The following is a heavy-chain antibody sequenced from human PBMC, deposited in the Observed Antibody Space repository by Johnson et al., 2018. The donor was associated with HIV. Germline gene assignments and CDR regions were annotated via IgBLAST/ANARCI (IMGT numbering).Heavy chain of an antibody. D-gene: IGHD1-7*01. CDR3: VKDSKRELLKGKDAFDM. J-gene: IGHJ3*02. V-gene: IGHV3-30-3*01. CDR2: IRYDGSNK. CDR1: GFTFSSYA. Sequence: QVQLVESGGGVVQPGRSLRLSCAASGFTFSSYAMHWVRQAPGKGLEWVAVIRYDGSNKYYADSVKGRFTISRDNSKNTLHLQMNSLRVEDTAIYYCVKDSKRELLKGKDAFDMWGQGTMVTVSS.